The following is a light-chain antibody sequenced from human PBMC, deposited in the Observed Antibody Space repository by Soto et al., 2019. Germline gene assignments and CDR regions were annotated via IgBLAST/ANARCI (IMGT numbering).Light chain of an antibody. V-gene: IGKV4-1*01. CDR3: HQYYSSPYS. CDR2: DAS. J-gene: IGKJ2*01. Sequence: DIAMTQSPDSLVVSLGERATINCKSGRTVLSTSNNKSYLAWYQQRPGQPPEVLMYDASTRASGVPDRFIGSGSATEFTLTVAGLQPEDVAVYYCHQYYSSPYSFGQGTRLEI. CDR1: RTVLSTSNNKSY.